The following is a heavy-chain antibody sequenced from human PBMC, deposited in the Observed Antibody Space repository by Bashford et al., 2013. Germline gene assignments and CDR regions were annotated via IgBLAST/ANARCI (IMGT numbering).Heavy chain of an antibody. CDR2: IYYSGST. CDR3: ARLESIGDLYFDY. Sequence: SETLSLTCTVSGGSISSYYWSWIRQPPGKGLEWIGYIYYSGSTNYNPSLKSRVTISVDTSKNQFSLKLSSVTAADTAVYYCARLESIGDLYFDYWGQGTLVTVSS. J-gene: IGHJ4*02. CDR1: GGSISSYY. V-gene: IGHV4-59*08. D-gene: IGHD2/OR15-2a*01.